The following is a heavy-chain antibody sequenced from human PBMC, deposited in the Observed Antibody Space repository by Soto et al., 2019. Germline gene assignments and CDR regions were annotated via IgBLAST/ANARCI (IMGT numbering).Heavy chain of an antibody. CDR2: IYHSGST. J-gene: IGHJ6*02. Sequence: QVQLQESGPGLVKPSGTLSLTCAVSGGSISSSNWWSWVRQSPGKGLEWIGEIYHSGSTNYHPSLNRRVTISVDKSKNQSSLKLSSVTAADTAVYYCARGSGRQVYNSYGTDVWGQGTTVTVSS. CDR3: ARGSGRQVYNSYGTDV. V-gene: IGHV4-4*02. D-gene: IGHD3-10*01. CDR1: GGSISSSNW.